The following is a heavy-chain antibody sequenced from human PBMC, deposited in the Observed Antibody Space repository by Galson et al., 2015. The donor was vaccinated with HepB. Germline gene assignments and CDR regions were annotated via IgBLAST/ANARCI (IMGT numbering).Heavy chain of an antibody. CDR1: GYTLTELS. Sequence: SGAEVKKPGESLRISCKVSGYTLTELSMHWVRQAPGKGLEWMGGFDPEDGETIYAQKFQGRVTMTEDTSTDTAYMELSSLRSEDTAVYYCATDPYSSSPTGVFDPWGQGTLVTVPS. D-gene: IGHD6-13*01. J-gene: IGHJ5*02. CDR2: FDPEDGET. V-gene: IGHV1-24*01. CDR3: ATDPYSSSPTGVFDP.